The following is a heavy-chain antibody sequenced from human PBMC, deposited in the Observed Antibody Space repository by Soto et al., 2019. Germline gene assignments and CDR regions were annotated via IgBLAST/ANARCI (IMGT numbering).Heavy chain of an antibody. V-gene: IGHV4-59*01. Sequence: SETLSLTCTVSCGSISSYYWSWIRQPPGKGLEWIGYIYYSGSTNYNPSLKSRVTISVDTSKNQFSLKLSSVTAADTAVYYCAREWVWDFLSGSPNGMDVWGQGTTVTVSS. CDR2: IYYSGST. CDR3: AREWVWDFLSGSPNGMDV. CDR1: CGSISSYY. J-gene: IGHJ6*02. D-gene: IGHD3-3*01.